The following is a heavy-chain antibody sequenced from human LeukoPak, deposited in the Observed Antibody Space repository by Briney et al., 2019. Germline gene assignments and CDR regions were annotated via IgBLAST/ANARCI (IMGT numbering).Heavy chain of an antibody. V-gene: IGHV3-20*04. Sequence: PGGSLRLSCAASGFTFDDYGMSWVRQAPGKGLEWVSSINWNGVSTGYADSVKGRFTISRDKAKNSLYLQMNSLRAEDTALYYCARDIWVATFAFDIWGQGTMVTVSS. CDR1: GFTFDDYG. CDR3: ARDIWVATFAFDI. J-gene: IGHJ3*02. CDR2: INWNGVST. D-gene: IGHD5-12*01.